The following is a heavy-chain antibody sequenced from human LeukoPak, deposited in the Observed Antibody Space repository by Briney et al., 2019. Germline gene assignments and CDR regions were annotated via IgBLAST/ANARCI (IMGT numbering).Heavy chain of an antibody. CDR3: ARGEIVVVTEFYYYYYMDV. D-gene: IGHD2-21*02. J-gene: IGHJ6*03. CDR2: ISPSGGST. Sequence: GASVKVSCKAFGYTFTSNYMHWVRQAPGQGPEWMGVISPSGGSTTYAQKFQGRVTLTRDMSTSTDYLELSSLRSEDTAVYYCARGEIVVVTEFYYYYYMDVWGKGTTVTVSS. CDR1: GYTFTSNY. V-gene: IGHV1-46*01.